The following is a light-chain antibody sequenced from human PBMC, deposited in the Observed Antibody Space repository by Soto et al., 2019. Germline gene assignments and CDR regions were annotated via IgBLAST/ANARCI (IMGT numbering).Light chain of an antibody. CDR1: QSLSSNY. CDR3: QQYDSSVRT. Sequence: EIVLTQSPGTLSLSPGERATLSCRASQSLSSNYLAWYQQKPGQALRLLIYGASSRATGIPDRFSGSGSGTDFTLTISRLEPEDFAVYYCQQYDSSVRTFGQGTKLEIK. CDR2: GAS. V-gene: IGKV3-20*01. J-gene: IGKJ2*01.